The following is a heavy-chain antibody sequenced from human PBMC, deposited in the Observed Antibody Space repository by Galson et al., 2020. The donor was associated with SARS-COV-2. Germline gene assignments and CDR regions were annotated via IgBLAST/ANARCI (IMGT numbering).Heavy chain of an antibody. CDR2: IKQDGSEK. Sequence: LSLTCAASGFTFSSYWMSWVRQAPGKGLEWVANIKQDGSEKYYVDSVKGRFTISRDNAKNSLYLQMNSLRAEDTAVYYCARDDDTFYYYYGMDVWGQGTTVTVSS. CDR3: ARDDDTFYYYYGMDV. V-gene: IGHV3-7*01. D-gene: IGHD3-22*01. J-gene: IGHJ6*02. CDR1: GFTFSSYW.